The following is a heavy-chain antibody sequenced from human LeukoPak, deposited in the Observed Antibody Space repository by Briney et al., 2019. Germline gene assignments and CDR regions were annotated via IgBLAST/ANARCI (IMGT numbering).Heavy chain of an antibody. V-gene: IGHV1-69*04. Sequence: ASVKVSCKASGGTFSSYAISWVRQAPGQGLEWMGRIIPILGIANYAQKFQGRVTITADKSTSTAYMELSSLRSEDTAVYYCARDIGPDSYGSGSPNNGGKEPLVTVS. CDR3: ARDIGPDSYGSGSPNN. CDR2: IIPILGIA. J-gene: IGHJ4*02. CDR1: GGTFSSYA. D-gene: IGHD3-10*01.